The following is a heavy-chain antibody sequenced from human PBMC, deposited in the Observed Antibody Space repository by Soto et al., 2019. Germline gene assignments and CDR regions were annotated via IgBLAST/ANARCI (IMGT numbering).Heavy chain of an antibody. Sequence: QVQLVESGGGVVQPGRSLRLSCAASGFTVSSYAMHWVRQAPGKGLEGGAVISYDGSNKYYAGSVKGRFTISRDNSKNTRYLQMNSLRAEDTAVYYCARDREGGWLVISQYFDYWGQGTLVTVSS. CDR1: GFTVSSYA. CDR3: ARDREGGWLVISQYFDY. D-gene: IGHD6-19*01. CDR2: ISYDGSNK. J-gene: IGHJ4*02. V-gene: IGHV3-30-3*01.